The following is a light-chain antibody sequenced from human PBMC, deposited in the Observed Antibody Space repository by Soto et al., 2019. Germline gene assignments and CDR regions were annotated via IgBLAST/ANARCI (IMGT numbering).Light chain of an antibody. J-gene: IGKJ1*01. V-gene: IGKV3-20*01. Sequence: EIVLTQSPGTLSLSPGERATLSCRASQSVSSSYLAWYQQKPGQAPRLLIYGASSRATGTPDRFSGSGSGTDLILIISRLEPEDFAVYYCQQYGSSPGTFGQGTKVEIK. CDR2: GAS. CDR3: QQYGSSPGT. CDR1: QSVSSSY.